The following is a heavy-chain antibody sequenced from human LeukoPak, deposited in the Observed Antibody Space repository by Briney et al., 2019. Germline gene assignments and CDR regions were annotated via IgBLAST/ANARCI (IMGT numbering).Heavy chain of an antibody. CDR1: GFTFSSYS. Sequence: GGSLGLSCAASGFTFSSYSMNWVRQAPGKGLEWVACISGSRSYIYYADSVKGRFPISRDNAKNSLYLQMNCQSAEDTAVYYCARGSSGSNWFDPWGQGTLVTVSS. CDR3: ARGSSGSNWFDP. J-gene: IGHJ5*02. D-gene: IGHD6-19*01. CDR2: ISGSRSYI. V-gene: IGHV3-21*01.